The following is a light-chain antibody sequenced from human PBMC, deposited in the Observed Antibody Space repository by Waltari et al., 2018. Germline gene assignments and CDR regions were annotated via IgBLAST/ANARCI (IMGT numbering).Light chain of an antibody. J-gene: IGKJ1*01. V-gene: IGKV3-15*01. CDR2: DAF. Sequence: IEMTQSPATLSVSPGERATLSCRASPNVGTKLAWYQQKPGLSPRLLIYDAFTRATGIPARFSGSGSGTEFTLTISSLQSEDLALYHCLQYHYWPPWTFGQGTKVEVK. CDR3: LQYHYWPPWT. CDR1: PNVGTK.